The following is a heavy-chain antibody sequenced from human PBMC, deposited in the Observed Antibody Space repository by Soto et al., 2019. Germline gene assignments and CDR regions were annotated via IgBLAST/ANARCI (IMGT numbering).Heavy chain of an antibody. CDR3: ARLFGDCSSTSCYTPYYYYGMDV. CDR2: IDPSDSYT. Sequence: GESLKISCKGSGYSFTSYWISWVRQMPGKGLEWMGRIDPSDSYTNYSPSFQGHVTISADKSISTACLQWSSLKASDTAMYYCARLFGDCSSTSCYTPYYYYGMDVWGQGTTVTVSS. J-gene: IGHJ6*02. CDR1: GYSFTSYW. V-gene: IGHV5-10-1*01. D-gene: IGHD2-2*02.